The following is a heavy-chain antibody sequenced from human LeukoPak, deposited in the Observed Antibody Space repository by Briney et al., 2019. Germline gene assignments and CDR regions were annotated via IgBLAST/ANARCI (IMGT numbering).Heavy chain of an antibody. V-gene: IGHV4-34*01. CDR1: GGSFSGYY. CDR2: INHSGST. D-gene: IGHD2-2*01. CDR3: ASTERCSTTCPLDY. J-gene: IGHJ4*02. Sequence: SETLSLTCAVYGGSFSGYYWSWIRQPPGKGLEWIGEINHSGSTHYNPSLKSRVTISLDTSKNQFSLKLSSVTAADTAVYYCASTERCSTTCPLDYWGQGTLVTVSS.